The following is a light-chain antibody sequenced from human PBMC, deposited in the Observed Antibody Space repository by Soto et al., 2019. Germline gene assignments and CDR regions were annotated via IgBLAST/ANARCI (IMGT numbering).Light chain of an antibody. CDR2: DVS. Sequence: QSALTQPASVSGSPGQSITISCTGTNSDVGGYSYVSWYQQHPGKAPKLMIYDVSNRPSGVSNRFSGSKSGNTASLTISELQAEDEADYYCSSYTSSSTYVFGTGTKVTVL. V-gene: IGLV2-14*03. CDR3: SSYTSSSTYV. J-gene: IGLJ1*01. CDR1: NSDVGGYSY.